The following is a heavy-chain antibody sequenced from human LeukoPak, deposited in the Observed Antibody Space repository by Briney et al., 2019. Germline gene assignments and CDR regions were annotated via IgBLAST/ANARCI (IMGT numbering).Heavy chain of an antibody. CDR2: IYSGGST. CDR3: AGVGERGLKLPDY. CDR1: GFTVSSNY. J-gene: IGHJ4*02. D-gene: IGHD5-24*01. V-gene: IGHV3-66*02. Sequence: PGGSLRLSCAASGFTVSSNYMGWVRQAPGKGLEWVSVIYSGGSTYYADSVKGRFTISRDNSKNTLYLQMNSLRAEDTAVYYCAGVGERGLKLPDYWGQGPLVTVSS.